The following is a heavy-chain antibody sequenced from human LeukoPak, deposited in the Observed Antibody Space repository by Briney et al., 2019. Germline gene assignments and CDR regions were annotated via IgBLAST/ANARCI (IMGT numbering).Heavy chain of an antibody. CDR3: AKPPCSSTSCYKPFDY. CDR2: IRYDGSNK. J-gene: IGHJ4*02. Sequence: GGSLRLSCAASGFTFSSYGMHWVRQAPGKGLEWVAFIRYDGSNKYYADSVKGRFTISRDNSKNTLYLQMNSLRAEDTAVYYCAKPPCSSTSCYKPFDYWGQGTLVTVSS. V-gene: IGHV3-30*02. D-gene: IGHD2-2*02. CDR1: GFTFSSYG.